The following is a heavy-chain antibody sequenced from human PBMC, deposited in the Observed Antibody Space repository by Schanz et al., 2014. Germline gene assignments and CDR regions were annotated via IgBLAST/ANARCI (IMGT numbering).Heavy chain of an antibody. J-gene: IGHJ4*02. CDR3: AKDLAAVGVFDY. V-gene: IGHV3-23*01. CDR2: LSGDGGTT. Sequence: EVQLLESGGGLVQPGESLRLSCAASGFSFSSYTMSWVRQAPGKGLQWVSSLSGDGGTTHYADSVKGRFTISRDNSKNTLDLQMNSLRAEDTAIYYCAKDLAAVGVFDYWGQGSLXTVSP. CDR1: GFSFSSYT. D-gene: IGHD6-13*01.